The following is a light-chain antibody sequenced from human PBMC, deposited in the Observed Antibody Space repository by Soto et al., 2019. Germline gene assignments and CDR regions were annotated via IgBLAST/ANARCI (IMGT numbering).Light chain of an antibody. V-gene: IGKV3-20*01. J-gene: IGKJ4*01. Sequence: EIVFTQSPGTLSLSPGERATLSCRASQRVSSSYLAWYQQKPGQAPRLLIYGASSRATGIPDRFSGSGSGTDFTLTISRXEPEDFAVYYCQQCRSSPLTFGGGTKVDIK. CDR3: QQCRSSPLT. CDR1: QRVSSSY. CDR2: GAS.